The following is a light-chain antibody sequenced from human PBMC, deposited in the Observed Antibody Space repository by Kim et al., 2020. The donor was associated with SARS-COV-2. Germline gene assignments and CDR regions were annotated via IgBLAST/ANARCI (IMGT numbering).Light chain of an antibody. CDR1: QSINTK. Sequence: VARGERATFSCRASQSINTKLAWYQQKPGQAPRLLISDASTRATGIPARFSGSGSGTEFTLTISSLQSEDFAVYYCQQYNDWPLTFGGGTKVDIK. V-gene: IGKV3D-15*01. CDR2: DAS. J-gene: IGKJ4*01. CDR3: QQYNDWPLT.